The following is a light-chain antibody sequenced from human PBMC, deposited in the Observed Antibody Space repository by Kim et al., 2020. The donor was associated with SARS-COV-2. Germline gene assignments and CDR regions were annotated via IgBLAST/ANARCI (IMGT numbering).Light chain of an antibody. CDR1: QSISSW. J-gene: IGKJ1*01. V-gene: IGKV1-5*03. CDR3: QQYNSSPWT. Sequence: DIQMTQSPSTLSASVGDRVTITCRASQSISSWLAWYQQKPGKAPKLLIYKASSLESGVPSRFSGSGSGTELTLTISSLQPDDFATYCCQQYNSSPWTFGQGTKVDIK. CDR2: KAS.